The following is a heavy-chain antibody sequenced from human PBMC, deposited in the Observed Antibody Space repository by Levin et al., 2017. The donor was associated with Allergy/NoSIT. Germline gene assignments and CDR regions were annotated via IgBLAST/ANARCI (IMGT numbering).Heavy chain of an antibody. CDR1: GGSISSGGYY. D-gene: IGHD3-3*01. CDR3: ARVVSRYYDFGSGYWTIDI. J-gene: IGHJ3*02. CDR2: IYYSGST. Sequence: SETLSLTCTVSGGSISSGGYYWSWIRQHPGKGLEWIGYIYYSGSTYYNPSLKSRVTISVDTSKNQFSLKLSSVTAADTAVYYCARVVSRYYDFGSGYWTIDIWGQGTMVTVSS. V-gene: IGHV4-31*03.